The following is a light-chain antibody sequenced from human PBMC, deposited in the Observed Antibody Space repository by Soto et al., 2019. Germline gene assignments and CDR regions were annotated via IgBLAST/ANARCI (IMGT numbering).Light chain of an antibody. Sequence: QSALPQPASVSGSPGPSITISCTGTSSDVGGYNYVSWYQQHPGKAPKLMIYDVSNRPSGVSNRFSGSKSGNTASLTISGLQAEDEADDYCSSYTSSSTLYVVGGGGTKVTVL. CDR2: DVS. J-gene: IGLJ2*01. CDR3: SSYTSSSTLYVV. V-gene: IGLV2-14*01. CDR1: SSDVGGYNY.